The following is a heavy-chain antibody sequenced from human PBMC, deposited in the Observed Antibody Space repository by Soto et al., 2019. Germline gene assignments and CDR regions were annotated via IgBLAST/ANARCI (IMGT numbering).Heavy chain of an antibody. V-gene: IGHV3-23*01. J-gene: IGHJ4*02. CDR1: GFTFSSYA. CDR2: ISGSGGST. Sequence: GGSLRLSCAASGFTFSSYAMSWVRQAPGKGLEWVSAISGSGGSTYYADSVKGRFTISRDNSKNTLYLQMNSLRAEDTAVYYCAKFGFGELLYSKGPIDYWGQGTLVTVSS. CDR3: AKFGFGELLYSKGPIDY. D-gene: IGHD3-10*01.